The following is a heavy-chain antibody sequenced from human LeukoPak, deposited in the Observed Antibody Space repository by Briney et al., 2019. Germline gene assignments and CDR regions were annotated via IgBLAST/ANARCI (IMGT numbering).Heavy chain of an antibody. J-gene: IGHJ3*02. V-gene: IGHV5-51*01. CDR1: GYSFTSYW. CDR2: IYPGDSES. Sequence: GESLKISCKGSGYSFTSYWIGWVRQMPGKGLEWMGIIYPGDSESRYRPSFQGQDTISADKSISTAYLQWSSLKASDTAMYYCARIGITGEYCSSTTCSSDAFDIWGQGTMVTVSS. CDR3: ARIGITGEYCSSTTCSSDAFDI. D-gene: IGHD2-2*01.